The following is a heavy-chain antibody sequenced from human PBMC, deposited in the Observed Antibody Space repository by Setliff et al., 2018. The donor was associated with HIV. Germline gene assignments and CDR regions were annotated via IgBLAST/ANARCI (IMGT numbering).Heavy chain of an antibody. CDR1: GDSISSGDYY. Sequence: SETLSLTCTVSGDSISSGDYYWSWIRQPPGKGLEWIGYIYYSGSTYYNPSLKSRLIISVDTSKNQFSLKLSSVTAADSAVYYCARIAWKQGAVGSFCDYWGQGTLVTVSS. J-gene: IGHJ4*02. D-gene: IGHD3-10*01. CDR3: ARIAWKQGAVGSFCDY. V-gene: IGHV4-30-4*02. CDR2: IYYSGST.